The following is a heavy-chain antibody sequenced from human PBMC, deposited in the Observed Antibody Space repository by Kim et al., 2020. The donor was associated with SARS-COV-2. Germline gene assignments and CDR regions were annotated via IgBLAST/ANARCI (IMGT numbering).Heavy chain of an antibody. CDR2: ISYDASNK. CDR3: ARDLSDRILTGYGY. J-gene: IGHJ4*02. CDR1: GFTFSSYA. V-gene: IGHV3-30*04. Sequence: GGSLRLSCAASGFTFSSYAMHWVRQAPGKGLEWVAVISYDASNKYYADSVKGRFTISRDNSKNTLYLQMNSLRAEDTAVYYCARDLSDRILTGYGYWGQGTLVTVSS. D-gene: IGHD3-9*01.